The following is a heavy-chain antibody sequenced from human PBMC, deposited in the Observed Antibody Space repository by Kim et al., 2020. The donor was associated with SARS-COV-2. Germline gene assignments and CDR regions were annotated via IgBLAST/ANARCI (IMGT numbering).Heavy chain of an antibody. Sequence: GGSLRLSCAASGFTFDDYAMHWVRQAPGKCLEWVSLIRGDGRSTFYADSVKGRFTISRDNSKNSLYLQMNSLKTEDTALYYCAKDVKNGGSYPDYLGQGTLVTVSS. CDR2: IRGDGRST. V-gene: IGHV3-43*02. CDR1: GFTFDDYA. J-gene: IGHJ4*02. CDR3: AKDVKNGGSYPDY. D-gene: IGHD1-26*01.